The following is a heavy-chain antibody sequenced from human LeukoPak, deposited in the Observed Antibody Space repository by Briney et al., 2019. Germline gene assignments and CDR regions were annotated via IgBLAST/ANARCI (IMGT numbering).Heavy chain of an antibody. CDR2: ISSSGSTM. V-gene: IGHV3-48*04. D-gene: IGHD5-12*01. J-gene: IGHJ4*02. CDR1: GFTFSSYS. CDR3: ARDPGSGYEEHFDY. Sequence: PGGSLRLSCAASGFTFSSYSMNWVCQAPGKGLEWVSYISSSGSTMYYTDSVKGRFTISRDNAKDSLYLQMNSLRAEDTAVYYCARDPGSGYEEHFDYWGQGTLVTVSS.